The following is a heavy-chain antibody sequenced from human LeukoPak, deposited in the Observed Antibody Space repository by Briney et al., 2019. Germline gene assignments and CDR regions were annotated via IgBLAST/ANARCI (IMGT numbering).Heavy chain of an antibody. CDR1: GYTFTGYY. CDR3: ARDDYGDYVSFYGMDV. J-gene: IGHJ6*02. V-gene: IGHV1-2*02. CDR2: INPNSGGT. Sequence: ASVKGSSKASGYTFTGYYMHWVRQAPGQGLEWMGWINPNSGGTNYAQKFQGRVTMTRDTSISTAYMELSRLRSDDTAVYYCARDDYGDYVSFYGMDVWGQGTTVTVSS. D-gene: IGHD4-17*01.